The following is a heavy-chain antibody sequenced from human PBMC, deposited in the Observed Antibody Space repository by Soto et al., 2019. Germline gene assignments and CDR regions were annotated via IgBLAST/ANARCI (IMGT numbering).Heavy chain of an antibody. V-gene: IGHV4-59*01. CDR3: ESTNIVVVTDAFDI. Sequence: SETLSLTCTVSGGSISSYYWSWIRQPPGKGLEWIGYIYYSGTTNYNPSLKSRVTISVDTSKNQFSLKLSSVTAADTAVYYCESTNIVVVTDAFDIWGQGTMVTVSS. J-gene: IGHJ3*02. CDR2: IYYSGTT. D-gene: IGHD2-21*02. CDR1: GGSISSYY.